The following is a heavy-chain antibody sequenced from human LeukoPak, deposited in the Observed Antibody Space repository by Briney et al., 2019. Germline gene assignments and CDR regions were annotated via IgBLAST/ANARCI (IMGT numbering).Heavy chain of an antibody. CDR1: GFTYTSYT. CDR2: IYSGGST. V-gene: IGHV3-53*01. CDR3: ARDSNYDTSGHYY. Sequence: GGSLRLSCAASGFTYTSYTMRWARQAPGKGLEWVSVIYSGGSTYSADSVKGRFTISRDNSKNTLYLQMNSLRAEDTAVYYCARDSNYDTSGHYYWGQGTLVTVSS. J-gene: IGHJ4*02. D-gene: IGHD3-22*01.